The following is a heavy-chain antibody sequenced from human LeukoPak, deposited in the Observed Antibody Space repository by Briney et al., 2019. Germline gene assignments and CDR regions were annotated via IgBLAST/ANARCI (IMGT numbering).Heavy chain of an antibody. D-gene: IGHD3-22*01. CDR3: ARGLSIQHYHDSNYFDY. Sequence: SETLSLTCAVYGGSFSGYYWSWIRQPPGKGLEWIGEINHSGSTNYNPSLKSRVTISVDTSKNQFSLKLSSVTAADTAVYYCARGLSIQHYHDSNYFDYWGQGTLVTVSS. J-gene: IGHJ4*02. CDR1: GGSFSGYY. V-gene: IGHV4-34*01. CDR2: INHSGST.